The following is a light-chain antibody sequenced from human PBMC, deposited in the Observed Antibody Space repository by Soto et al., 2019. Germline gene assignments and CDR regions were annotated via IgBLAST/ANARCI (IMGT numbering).Light chain of an antibody. CDR3: QSYDNRLSGYV. CDR1: SSNIGTGYD. V-gene: IGLV1-40*01. Sequence: QSVLTQPPSVSGAPGQRVTISCTGSSSNIGTGYDVHWYQQLPGTAPKLLIYGNINRPSGVPDRFSGSRSGTSASLAITGLQAEDEADYYCQSYDNRLSGYVFGTGTKLTVL. J-gene: IGLJ1*01. CDR2: GNI.